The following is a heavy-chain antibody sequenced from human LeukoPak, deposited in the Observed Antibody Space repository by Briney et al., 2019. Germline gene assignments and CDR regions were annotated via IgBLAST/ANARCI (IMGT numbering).Heavy chain of an antibody. V-gene: IGHV4-59*12. CDR3: ARDHGDYPRYFDL. CDR2: IYYSGST. D-gene: IGHD4-17*01. CDR1: GGSISSYY. J-gene: IGHJ2*01. Sequence: SETLSLTCTVSGGSISSYYWSWIRQPPGKGLEWIGYIYYSGSTNYNPSLKSRVTISVDTSKNQFSLKLSSVTAADTAVYYCARDHGDYPRYFDLWGRGTLVTVSS.